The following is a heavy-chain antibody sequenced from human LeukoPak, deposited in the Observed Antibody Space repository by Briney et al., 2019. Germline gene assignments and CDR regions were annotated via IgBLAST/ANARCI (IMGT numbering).Heavy chain of an antibody. Sequence: GGSLRLSCATSGFTFSSRGMSWVRQAPDRGLEWVSSIHSEGDKTYYADSVKGRFTISRDNSKNTLFLQMDSLRVEDTAIYYCAKDLRYGDAYGFLDSWGQGTLVTVSS. CDR1: GFTFSSRG. V-gene: IGHV3-23*01. J-gene: IGHJ4*02. D-gene: IGHD2-21*02. CDR3: AKDLRYGDAYGFLDS. CDR2: IHSEGDKT.